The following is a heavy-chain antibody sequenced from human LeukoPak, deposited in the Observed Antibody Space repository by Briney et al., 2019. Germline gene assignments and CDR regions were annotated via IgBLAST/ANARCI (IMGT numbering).Heavy chain of an antibody. CDR3: ARLDFRDGDYVFWY. J-gene: IGHJ4*02. V-gene: IGHV4-59*08. CDR1: GGPISSYY. D-gene: IGHD4-17*01. CDR2: IYYSGST. Sequence: SETLSLTCTVSGGPISSYYWSWIRQPPGKELEWIGYIYYSGSTNYNPSLKSRVSISVDTSESQFSLILRSVTAADTAVYYCARLDFRDGDYVFWYWGQGTLVTVSS.